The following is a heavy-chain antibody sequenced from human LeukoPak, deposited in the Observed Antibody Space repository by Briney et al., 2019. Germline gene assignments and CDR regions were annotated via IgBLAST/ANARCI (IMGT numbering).Heavy chain of an antibody. J-gene: IGHJ4*02. CDR2: INHSGST. CDR1: GGSFSGYY. CDR3: ARHRGYRNPADS. Sequence: SETLSLTCAVYGGSFSGYYLSWIRQPPGKGLEWIGEINHSGSTNYNPSLKSRVTISVVTSKNQFSLKLSSVTAADTAVYYCARHRGYRNPADSWGQGTLVTVSS. D-gene: IGHD5-18*01. V-gene: IGHV4-34*01.